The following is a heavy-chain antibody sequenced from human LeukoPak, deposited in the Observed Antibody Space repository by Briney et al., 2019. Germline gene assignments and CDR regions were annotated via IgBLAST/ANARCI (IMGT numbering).Heavy chain of an antibody. CDR2: ISPNADRT. CDR1: GFTFGSYA. V-gene: IGHV3-23*01. Sequence: GSLRLSCAASGFTFGSYAMSWVRQAPGKGLEWVSFISPNADRTSKADSVEGRFTISRDKPRNTLYLQMNSLRDDDTAVYYCAIMHGYYDGSGYWVQWGQGTLVTVSS. D-gene: IGHD3-22*01. CDR3: AIMHGYYDGSGYWVQ. J-gene: IGHJ4*02.